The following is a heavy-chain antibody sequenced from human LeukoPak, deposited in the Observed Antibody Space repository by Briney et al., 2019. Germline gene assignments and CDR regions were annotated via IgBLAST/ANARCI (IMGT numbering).Heavy chain of an antibody. Sequence: SETLSLTCTVSGGSISSYYWSWIRQPPGKGLEWIGNIYYSGSTNYNPSLKSRVTISVDTSKNQFSLKLSSVTAADTAVYYCAMIVVVYPRFDPWGQGTLVTVSS. CDR2: IYYSGST. CDR1: GGSISSYY. V-gene: IGHV4-59*08. CDR3: AMIVVVYPRFDP. J-gene: IGHJ5*02. D-gene: IGHD3-22*01.